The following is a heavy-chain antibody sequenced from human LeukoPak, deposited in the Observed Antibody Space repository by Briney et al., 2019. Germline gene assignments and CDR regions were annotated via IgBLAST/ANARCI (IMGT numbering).Heavy chain of an antibody. V-gene: IGHV4-39*07. CDR2: IYYSGST. J-gene: IGHJ6*03. D-gene: IGHD3-9*01. CDR3: ARAINSYYYYYYMDV. Sequence: PSETLSLTCTVSGGSISSSSYYWGWVRQPPGKGLEWLGSIYYSGSTYYNPSLKSRVTISVDTSKNQFSLKLSSVTAADTAVYYCARAINSYYYYYYMDVWGKGTTVTVSS. CDR1: GGSISSSSYY.